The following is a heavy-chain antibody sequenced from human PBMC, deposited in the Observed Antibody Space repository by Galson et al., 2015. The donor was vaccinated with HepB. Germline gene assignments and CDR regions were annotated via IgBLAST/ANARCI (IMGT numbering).Heavy chain of an antibody. J-gene: IGHJ4*02. D-gene: IGHD1-7*01. CDR2: ISSSSSYI. Sequence: SLRLSCAASGFTFSSYSMNWVRQAPGKGLEWVSSISSSSSYIYYVDSVKGRFTISRDNAKNSLYLQMNSLGAEDTAVYYCARGGSGITGTKYYFDYWGQGTLVTVSS. V-gene: IGHV3-21*01. CDR1: GFTFSSYS. CDR3: ARGGSGITGTKYYFDY.